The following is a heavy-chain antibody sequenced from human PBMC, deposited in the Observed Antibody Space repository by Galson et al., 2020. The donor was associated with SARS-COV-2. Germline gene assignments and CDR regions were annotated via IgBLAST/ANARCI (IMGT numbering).Heavy chain of an antibody. CDR3: ARVGTRSGWNYYFDY. CDR1: GFTFSSSW. D-gene: IGHD6-19*01. Sequence: TGGSLRLSCAASGFTFSSSWMHWVRQAPGKGLVWVSRINSDGSSTSYADSVKGRFTISRDNAKNTLYLQMNSLRAEDTAVYYCARVGTRSGWNYYFDYWGQGTLVTVSS. J-gene: IGHJ4*02. CDR2: INSDGSST. V-gene: IGHV3-74*01.